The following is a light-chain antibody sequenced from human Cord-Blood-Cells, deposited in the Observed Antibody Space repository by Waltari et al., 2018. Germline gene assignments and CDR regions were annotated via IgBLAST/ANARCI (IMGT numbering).Light chain of an antibody. Sequence: QSALTQPASVSGSPGQSITISCTGTSSDVGGYNYFSWYQQHPGKAPKRVIDDVSNRPSGVSNRFSGSKSGNTASLTISGLQAEDEADYYCSSYTSSSTLVFGGGTKLTVL. CDR3: SSYTSSSTLV. CDR1: SSDVGGYNY. J-gene: IGLJ2*01. CDR2: DVS. V-gene: IGLV2-14*01.